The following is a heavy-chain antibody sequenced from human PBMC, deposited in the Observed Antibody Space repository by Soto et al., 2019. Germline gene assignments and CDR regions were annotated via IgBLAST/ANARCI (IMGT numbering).Heavy chain of an antibody. CDR3: ARVYYYYGMDV. V-gene: IGHV6-1*01. CDR1: GYGGSCNSGA. Sequence: LEWASVGYGGSCNSGAWHWIKKSPSRGLELLGRTYYRSKWYNDYAVSVKSRITINPDTSKNQFSLQLNSVTPEDTAVYYCARVYYYYGMDVWGQGTTVTVSS. J-gene: IGHJ6*02. CDR2: TYYRSKWYN.